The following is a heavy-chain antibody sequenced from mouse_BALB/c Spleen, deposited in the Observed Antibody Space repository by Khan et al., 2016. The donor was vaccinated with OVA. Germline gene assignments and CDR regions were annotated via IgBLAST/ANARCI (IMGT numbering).Heavy chain of an antibody. CDR3: ARNYDYDEGLAY. CDR2: IWSGGST. V-gene: IGHV2-2*02. Sequence: QVQLKQSGPGLVQPSQSLSITCTVSGFSLTIYGVHWVRQSPGKGLEWLGLIWSGGSTDYNAAFISRLSISKDNSKSQVFFKMNSLQANDTAIYYCARNYDYDEGLAYWGQGTLVTVSA. J-gene: IGHJ3*01. D-gene: IGHD2-4*01. CDR1: GFSLTIYG.